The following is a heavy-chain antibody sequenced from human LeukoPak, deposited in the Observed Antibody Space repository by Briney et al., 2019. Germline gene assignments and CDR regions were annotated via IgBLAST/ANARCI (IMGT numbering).Heavy chain of an antibody. Sequence: GGSLRLSCAASGFTFSSYAMSWVRQAPGKGLEWVSAIIGSGDTTYYADSVKGRFTISRDNSKNTLYLQMNSLRAEDTAVYYCARVGTYYYDSSGPLDPWGQGTLVTVSS. CDR1: GFTFSSYA. V-gene: IGHV3-23*01. J-gene: IGHJ5*02. CDR2: IIGSGDTT. CDR3: ARVGTYYYDSSGPLDP. D-gene: IGHD3-22*01.